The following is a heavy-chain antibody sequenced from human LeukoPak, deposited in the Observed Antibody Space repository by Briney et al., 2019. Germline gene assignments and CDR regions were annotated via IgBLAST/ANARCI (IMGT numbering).Heavy chain of an antibody. V-gene: IGHV3-23*01. CDR3: AEDLRVSARESYSLARPTNDY. CDR2: ICGSDCRT. Sequence: GVPVTLLCAASGFIFSICHMMWLRQAPGKGLEWVSNICGSDCRTFYADSVRGRFTISRDHSKTTMYLQMNSVRAEDTDVYLCAEDLRVSARESYSLARPTNDYWGQGTLGTVSS. J-gene: IGHJ4*02. CDR1: GFIFSICH. D-gene: IGHD1-26*01.